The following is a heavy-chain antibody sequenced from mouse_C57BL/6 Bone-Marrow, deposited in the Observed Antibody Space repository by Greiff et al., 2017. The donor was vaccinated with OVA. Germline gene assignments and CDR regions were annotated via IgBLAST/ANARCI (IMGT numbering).Heavy chain of an antibody. CDR1: GFTFSSYG. Sequence: EVKLVESGGDLVKPGGSLKLSCAASGFTFSSYGMSWVRQTPDKRLEWVATISSGGSYTYYPDSVKGRFTISRDNAKNTLYLQMSSLKSEDTAMYYCARHESPPDYYGSSHYFDYWGQGTTLTVSS. V-gene: IGHV5-6*01. CDR3: ARHESPPDYYGSSHYFDY. CDR2: ISSGGSYT. D-gene: IGHD1-1*01. J-gene: IGHJ2*01.